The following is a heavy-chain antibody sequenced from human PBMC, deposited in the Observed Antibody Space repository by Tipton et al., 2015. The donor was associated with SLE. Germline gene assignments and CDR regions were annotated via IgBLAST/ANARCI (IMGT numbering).Heavy chain of an antibody. D-gene: IGHD3-3*01. V-gene: IGHV4-39*07. J-gene: IGHJ6*03. CDR1: GGSISSSSYY. CDR2: IYYSGST. Sequence: TLSLTCTVSGGSISSSSYYWGWIRQPPGKGLEWIGSIYYSGSTYYNPSLKSRVTISVDTSKNQFSLKLSSVTAADTAVYYCARDCKLFGVVIGYYYYMDVWGQGTLVTVSS. CDR3: ARDCKLFGVVIGYYYYMDV.